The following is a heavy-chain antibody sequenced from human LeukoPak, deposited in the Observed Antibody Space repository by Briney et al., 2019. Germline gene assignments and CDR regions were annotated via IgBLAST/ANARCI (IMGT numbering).Heavy chain of an antibody. CDR2: IYPGDSDT. D-gene: IGHD4-17*01. CDR3: ARLGYGDYGDDGRYFDY. J-gene: IGHJ4*02. CDR1: GYSFTSYW. V-gene: IGHV5-51*01. Sequence: GESLKLSCKGSGYSFTSYWIGWMRQMTGKCPEWMGIIYPGDSDTRYRASFQGQVTISADKSISTAYLQWSSLKASDTAMYYCARLGYGDYGDDGRYFDYWVQGTLVTVSS.